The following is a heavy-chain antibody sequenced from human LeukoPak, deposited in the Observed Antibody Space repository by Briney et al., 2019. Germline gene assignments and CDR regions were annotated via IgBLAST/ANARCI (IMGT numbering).Heavy chain of an antibody. Sequence: GGSLRLSCAASGFTFSSYSMNWVRQAPGKGLEWVSSISSGSSYIYYADSVKGRFTISRDNAKNSLYLQMNSLRAEDTAVYYCARLDATTTDYWGQGTLVTVSS. CDR1: GFTFSSYS. V-gene: IGHV3-21*01. J-gene: IGHJ4*02. CDR2: ISSGSSYI. CDR3: ARLDATTTDY. D-gene: IGHD4-17*01.